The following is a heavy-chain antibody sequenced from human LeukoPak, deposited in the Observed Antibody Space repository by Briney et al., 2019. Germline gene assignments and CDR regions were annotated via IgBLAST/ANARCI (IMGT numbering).Heavy chain of an antibody. D-gene: IGHD3-10*01. Sequence: GGSLRLSCAASGFTFYDYAMHWVRHAPGKGLEWVSGISWNSGSIGYADSVKGRFTISRDNAKNSLYLQMNSLRAEDTALYYCAKAYYGSGPDAFDIWGQGTMVTVSS. CDR3: AKAYYGSGPDAFDI. CDR1: GFTFYDYA. CDR2: ISWNSGSI. J-gene: IGHJ3*02. V-gene: IGHV3-9*01.